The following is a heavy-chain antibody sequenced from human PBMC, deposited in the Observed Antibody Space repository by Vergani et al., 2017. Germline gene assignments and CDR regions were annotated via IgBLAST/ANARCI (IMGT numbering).Heavy chain of an antibody. CDR3: ARRDYDILTGYWDAFDS. D-gene: IGHD3-9*01. CDR1: GYSISSGYY. J-gene: IGHJ3*02. V-gene: IGHV4-38-2*01. Sequence: QVQLQESGPGLVKPSETLSLTCAVSGYSISSGYYWGWIRQPPGKGLEWIGSISHSGSTYYNPPLKSRVTISVDTSKNQFSLKLSSVTAADTAVYYCARRDYDILTGYWDAFDSWGQGTMVTVSS. CDR2: ISHSGST.